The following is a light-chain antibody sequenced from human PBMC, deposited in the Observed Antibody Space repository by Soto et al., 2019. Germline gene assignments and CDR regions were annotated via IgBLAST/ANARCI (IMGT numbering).Light chain of an antibody. Sequence: EIVMTQSPATLSVSLGERATLSCRASQSVSNNLAWHQQKPGQAPRLLIYDTSTRATGIPARFSGSGSGTELTLTNSSLQSEDFAIYYCQQYNSWPLTFGQGTRLEI. CDR3: QQYNSWPLT. CDR1: QSVSNN. V-gene: IGKV3-15*01. CDR2: DTS. J-gene: IGKJ5*01.